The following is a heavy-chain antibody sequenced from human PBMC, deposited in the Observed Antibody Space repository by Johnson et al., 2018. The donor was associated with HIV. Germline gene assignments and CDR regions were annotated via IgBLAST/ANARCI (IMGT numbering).Heavy chain of an antibody. CDR2: INWNGGST. V-gene: IGHV3-20*04. J-gene: IGHJ3*02. D-gene: IGHD6-19*01. Sequence: VQLVESGGGVVRPGGSLRLSCAASGFTFDDYGMSWVRQAPGKGLEWVSGINWNGGSTGYADSVKVRLTISRDNAKNSLYLQMNSLRAEDTALYYCARDRKYSSGWKDAFDIWGQGTMVTVSS. CDR1: GFTFDDYG. CDR3: ARDRKYSSGWKDAFDI.